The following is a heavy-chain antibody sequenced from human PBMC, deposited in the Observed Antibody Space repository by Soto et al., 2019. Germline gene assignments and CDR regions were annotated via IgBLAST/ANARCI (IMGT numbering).Heavy chain of an antibody. CDR1: GGSISSDTYY. CDR2: IYYSVTT. J-gene: IGHJ5*02. CDR3: ARAGHCSGGTCYPSWFDP. D-gene: IGHD2-15*01. Sequence: QVQLQESGPGLVKPSQTLSLTCTVSGGSISSDTYYWSWIRQHPGQGLEWIGYIYYSVTTYYNPSLKSRVTISVDTSKNQFFRILSSVTAADKAVYYCARAGHCSGGTCYPSWFDPWGPGTLVTVSS. V-gene: IGHV4-31*03.